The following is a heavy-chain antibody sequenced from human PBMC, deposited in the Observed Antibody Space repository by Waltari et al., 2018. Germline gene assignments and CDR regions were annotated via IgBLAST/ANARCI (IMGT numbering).Heavy chain of an antibody. V-gene: IGHV4-61*02. CDR3: ASDDY. CDR2: IYTSGST. CDR1: GGSISSGSYY. J-gene: IGHJ4*02. Sequence: QVQLQESGPGLVKPSQTLSLTCTVSGGSISSGSYYWSWIRQPAGKGLEWIGRIYTSGSTNYNPSPKSRVTIAVDTSKNQFSLKLSSVTAADTAVYYCASDDYWGQGTLVTVSS.